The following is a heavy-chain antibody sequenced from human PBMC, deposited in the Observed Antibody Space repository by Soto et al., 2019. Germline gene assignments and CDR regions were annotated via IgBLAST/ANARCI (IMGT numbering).Heavy chain of an antibody. CDR3: ARRPYCSSTSCYGGMDV. J-gene: IGHJ6*02. CDR1: GYSFTIYC. D-gene: IGHD2-2*01. Sequence: PGESLKISCKGSGYSFTIYCIGWVLQMPWKGLEWMGIIYPGDSDTRYGPSFQGQVTISADKSISTAYLQWSSLKASDTAMYYCARRPYCSSTSCYGGMDVWDQGTTVTVSS. CDR2: IYPGDSDT. V-gene: IGHV5-51*01.